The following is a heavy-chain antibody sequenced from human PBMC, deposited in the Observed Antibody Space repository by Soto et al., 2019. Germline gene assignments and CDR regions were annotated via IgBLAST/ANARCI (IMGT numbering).Heavy chain of an antibody. CDR2: ISSSGSTI. J-gene: IGHJ4*02. V-gene: IGHV3-48*03. Sequence: GGSLRLSCAASGFTFSSYEMNWVRQAPGKGLEWVSYISSSGSTIYYADSVKGRFTISRDNAKNSLYLQMNSLRAEDTAVYYCARLDLGSSDYWGQGTLVTVSS. D-gene: IGHD1-1*01. CDR1: GFTFSSYE. CDR3: ARLDLGSSDY.